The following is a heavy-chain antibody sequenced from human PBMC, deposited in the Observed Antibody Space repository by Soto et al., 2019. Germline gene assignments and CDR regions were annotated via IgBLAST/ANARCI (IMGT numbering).Heavy chain of an antibody. V-gene: IGHV1-8*01. CDR2: MNPNSGNT. Sequence: ASVKVSCKASGYTFTSYDINWVRQATGQGLEWMGWMNPNSGNTGYAQKFQGRVTMTRNTSISTAYVELSSLRSEDTAVYYCARDMGYGSGSLYAFDIWGQGTMVTVSS. J-gene: IGHJ3*02. D-gene: IGHD3-10*01. CDR3: ARDMGYGSGSLYAFDI. CDR1: GYTFTSYD.